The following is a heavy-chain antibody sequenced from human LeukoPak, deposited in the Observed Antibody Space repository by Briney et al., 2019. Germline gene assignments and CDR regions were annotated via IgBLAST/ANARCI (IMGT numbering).Heavy chain of an antibody. V-gene: IGHV4-59*02. D-gene: IGHD3-16*01. Sequence: PSETLSLTCTVSGGSVSSYYWSWIRQPPGKGLEWIGYIYYSGSTNYNPSLRSRVTISVDTSKNDFSPKLSSVTAADTAVYYCARDGVSDGFDIWGQGRMVTVSS. CDR3: ARDGVSDGFDI. CDR2: IYYSGST. J-gene: IGHJ3*02. CDR1: GGSVSSYY.